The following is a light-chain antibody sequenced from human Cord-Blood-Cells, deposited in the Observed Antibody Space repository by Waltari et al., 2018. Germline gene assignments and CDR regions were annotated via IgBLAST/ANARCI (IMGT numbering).Light chain of an antibody. CDR3: SSYAGSNNLGV. CDR2: EVS. V-gene: IGLV2-8*01. Sequence: QSALTQPPSASGSPGQSVTISCTGTSSDVGGYNYVSWYQQHPGKAPKLMIYEVSKRPSGVPERFSGSKSGNTASLPVSGLQAEDEADYYCSSYAGSNNLGVFGGGTKLTVL. J-gene: IGLJ2*01. CDR1: SSDVGGYNY.